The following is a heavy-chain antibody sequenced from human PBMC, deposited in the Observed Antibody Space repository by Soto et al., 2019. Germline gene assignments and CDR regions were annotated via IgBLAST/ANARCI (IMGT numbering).Heavy chain of an antibody. D-gene: IGHD2-8*01. V-gene: IGHV3-15*07. CDR2: IKNKNDGGAP. J-gene: IGHJ4*01. Sequence: TGGSLRLSRAASGFTFTTARINWVRPAPGKGPEWGGRIKNKNDGGAPDFAAPARGRIAISKDDSKNMVYMQMNSPKTEDTAVYYCTTDSYCTLELVRFAYWVVGTVVTVSS. CDR1: GFTFTTAR. CDR3: TTDSYCTLELVRFAY.